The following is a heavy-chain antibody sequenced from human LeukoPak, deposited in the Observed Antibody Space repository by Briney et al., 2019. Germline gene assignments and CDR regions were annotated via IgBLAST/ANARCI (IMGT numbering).Heavy chain of an antibody. CDR1: GFTFSSYE. CDR2: ISSSGSTI. Sequence: QPGGSLRLSCAASGFTFSSYEMNWVRQAPGKGLEWVSYISSSGSTIYYADSVKGRFTISRDGAKNTLFLQMNSLRDDDTAMYYCARGGLPGGFDYWGQGILVTVSS. J-gene: IGHJ4*02. V-gene: IGHV3-48*03. CDR3: ARGGLPGGFDY. D-gene: IGHD7-27*01.